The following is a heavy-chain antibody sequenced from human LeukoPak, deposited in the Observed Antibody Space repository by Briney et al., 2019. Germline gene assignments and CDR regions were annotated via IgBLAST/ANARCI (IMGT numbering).Heavy chain of an antibody. CDR2: MNPNSGNT. CDR3: AINPSPTDRSGSYPNDY. J-gene: IGHJ4*02. CDR1: GYTFTRYD. D-gene: IGHD3-10*01. V-gene: IGHV1-8*01. Sequence: GASVKVSCKASGYTFTRYDINWVRQATGQGLEWMGWMNPNSGNTGYAQKFQGRVTMTRNTSISTAYMELSSLRSEDTAVYYCAINPSPTDRSGSYPNDYWGQGTLVTVSS.